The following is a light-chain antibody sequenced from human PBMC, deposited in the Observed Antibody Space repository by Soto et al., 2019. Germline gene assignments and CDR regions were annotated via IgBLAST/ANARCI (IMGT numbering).Light chain of an antibody. Sequence: DIQMTQSPSSLSASVGDRVTITCRASPSISSYFNWYQQKPGKAPKLLIYAASSLQSGVPSRFSGSGSGTDFTRTMSSLQPEDFATYYCQQSYSTPWTFGQGTKVEIK. V-gene: IGKV1-39*01. CDR3: QQSYSTPWT. CDR1: PSISSY. J-gene: IGKJ1*01. CDR2: AAS.